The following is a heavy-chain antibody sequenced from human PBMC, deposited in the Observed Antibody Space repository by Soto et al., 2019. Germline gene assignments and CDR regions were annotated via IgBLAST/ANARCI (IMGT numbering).Heavy chain of an antibody. CDR3: ARDSYSGSFGYLDY. Sequence: QVQLVESGGGVVQPGRSLRLSCAASGFTFSSYAMHWVRQAPGKGLEWVAVISYDGSNKYYADSVKGRFTISRDNSKNTLYLQMNSLRAEDTAVYYCARDSYSGSFGYLDYWGQGTLVTVSS. CDR2: ISYDGSNK. J-gene: IGHJ4*02. V-gene: IGHV3-30-3*01. CDR1: GFTFSSYA. D-gene: IGHD1-26*01.